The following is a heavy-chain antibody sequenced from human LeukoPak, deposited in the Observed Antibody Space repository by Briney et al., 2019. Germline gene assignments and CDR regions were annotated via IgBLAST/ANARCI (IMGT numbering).Heavy chain of an antibody. CDR1: GFTLSDYS. CDR3: ARDYKYAFDN. Sequence: GGSLRLSCAASGFTLSDYSMNWVRQAPRKGLEWISYIGIDSGNTNYADSVKGRFTISGDKAKNSLYLQMNSLRVEDTAVYYCARDYKYAFDNWGQGTLVTVSS. CDR2: IGIDSGNT. D-gene: IGHD5-24*01. J-gene: IGHJ4*02. V-gene: IGHV3-48*01.